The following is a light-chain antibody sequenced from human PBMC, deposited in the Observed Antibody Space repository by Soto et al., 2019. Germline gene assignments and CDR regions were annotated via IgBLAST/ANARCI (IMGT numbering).Light chain of an antibody. V-gene: IGKV3-20*01. CDR1: QSVSSSY. CDR3: QQYGSSPHSVV. J-gene: IGKJ3*01. CDR2: GAS. Sequence: EIVLTQSPGTLSLSPGERATLSCRASQSVSSSYLAWYQQKPGQAPRLLIYGASSRATGIPDRFSGSGSGTDFTLNISRLEPEDFAVYYCQQYGSSPHSVVFGPGTKVDIK.